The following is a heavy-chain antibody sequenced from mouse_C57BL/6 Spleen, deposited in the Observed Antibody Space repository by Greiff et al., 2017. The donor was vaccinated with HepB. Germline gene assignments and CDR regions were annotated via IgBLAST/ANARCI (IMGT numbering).Heavy chain of an antibody. J-gene: IGHJ2*01. D-gene: IGHD3-2*02. CDR3: ANWASGDY. CDR2: IDPSDSYT. CDR1: GYTFTSYW. Sequence: QVQLQQSGAELVKPGASVKLSCKASGYTFTSYWMQWVKQRPGQGLEWIGEIDPSDSYTNYNQKFKGKATLTVDTSSSTAYMQLSSLTSEDSAVYYCANWASGDYWGQGTTLTVSS. V-gene: IGHV1-50*01.